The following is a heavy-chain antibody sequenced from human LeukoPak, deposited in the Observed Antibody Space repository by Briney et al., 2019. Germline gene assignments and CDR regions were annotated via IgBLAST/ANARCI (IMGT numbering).Heavy chain of an antibody. J-gene: IGHJ6*02. Sequence: GGSLRLSCAASGFTFSSYAMHWVRQAPGKGLEWVAVISYDGSNKYYADSVKGRFTISRDNSKNTLYLQMNSLRAEDTAVYYCARGRGSGSNGMDVWGQGTTVTVSS. CDR2: ISYDGSNK. V-gene: IGHV3-30-3*01. CDR3: ARGRGSGSNGMDV. CDR1: GFTFSSYA. D-gene: IGHD3-10*01.